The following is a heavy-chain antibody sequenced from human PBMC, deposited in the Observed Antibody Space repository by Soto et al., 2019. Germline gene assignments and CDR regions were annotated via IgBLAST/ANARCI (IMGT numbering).Heavy chain of an antibody. CDR3: ARGRGYSYGLDP. Sequence: SDTLSLTCTVSGDSISSNNNYWSWFRQPPGEGLEWIGFISYSGTTSYSPSLKSRVAISLDTSKNQFSLSLSSVTAADTAVYYCARGRGYSYGLDPWGQGTLVTVS. CDR2: ISYSGTT. CDR1: GDSISSNNNY. J-gene: IGHJ5*02. V-gene: IGHV4-30-4*02. D-gene: IGHD5-18*01.